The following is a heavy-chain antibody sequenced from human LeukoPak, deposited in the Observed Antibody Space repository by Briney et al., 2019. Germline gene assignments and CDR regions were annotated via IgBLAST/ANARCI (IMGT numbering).Heavy chain of an antibody. J-gene: IGHJ4*02. Sequence: ASVKVSCKASGGTFSSYAISWVRQATGQGLEWMGWINPNSGNTGYAQKFQGRVTITRNTSISTAYMELSSLRSEDTAVYYCARSITGTTVSDYWRQGTLVTVSS. CDR3: ARSITGTTVSDY. CDR1: GGTFSSYA. D-gene: IGHD1-7*01. V-gene: IGHV1-8*03. CDR2: INPNSGNT.